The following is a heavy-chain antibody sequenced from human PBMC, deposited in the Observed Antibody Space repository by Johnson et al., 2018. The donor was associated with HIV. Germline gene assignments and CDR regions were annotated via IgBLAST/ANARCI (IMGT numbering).Heavy chain of an antibody. CDR1: GFTLSSYD. CDR3: ARTLGFGTEYAFDI. Sequence: VQLVESGGGLVQPGGSLRLSCAASGFTLSSYDIHWVRQATGKGLEWVAAIGTTGDTFYPGSVKGRFTISRENAKNSLYLQMNSLRAGDTAVYYCARTLGFGTEYAFDIWGQGTMVTVSS. D-gene: IGHD3-10*01. V-gene: IGHV3-13*01. CDR2: IGTTGDT. J-gene: IGHJ3*02.